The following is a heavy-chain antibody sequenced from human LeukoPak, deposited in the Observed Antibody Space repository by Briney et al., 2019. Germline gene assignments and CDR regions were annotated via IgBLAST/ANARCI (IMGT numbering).Heavy chain of an antibody. CDR2: IYYSGST. D-gene: IGHD3-10*01. CDR3: ARGGMVRGVTHLDY. Sequence: SETLSLTCTVSGGSISSSSYYWGWIRQPPGKGLEWIGSIYYSGSTYYNPSLKSRVTISVDTSKNQFSLKLSSVTAADTAVYYCARGGMVRGVTHLDYWGQGTMVTVSS. CDR1: GGSISSSSYY. V-gene: IGHV4-39*07. J-gene: IGHJ3*01.